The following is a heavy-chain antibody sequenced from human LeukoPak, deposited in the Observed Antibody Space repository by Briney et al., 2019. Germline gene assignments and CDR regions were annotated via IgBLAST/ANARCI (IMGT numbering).Heavy chain of an antibody. J-gene: IGHJ4*02. D-gene: IGHD6-19*01. V-gene: IGHV3-30*04. CDR2: ISYDGSNK. CDR1: GFTFSSYA. CDR3: ATLAVAGTRGGY. Sequence: PGGSLRLSCAASGFTFSSYAMHWVRQAPGKGLEWVAVISYDGSNKYYADSVKGRFTISRDNSKNTLYLQMNSLRAEDTAVYYCATLAVAGTRGGYWGQGTLVIVSS.